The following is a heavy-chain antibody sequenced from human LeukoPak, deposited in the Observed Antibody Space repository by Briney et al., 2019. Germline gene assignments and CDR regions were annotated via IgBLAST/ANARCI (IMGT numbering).Heavy chain of an antibody. D-gene: IGHD3-16*01. V-gene: IGHV3-23*01. J-gene: IGHJ6*03. Sequence: GGSLRLSCAASGFTFSSYAMSWVRQAPGKGLEWVSAISGSGGSTYYADSAKGRFTISRDNSKNTLYLQMNSLRAEDTAVYYCAKAGLGGVTGYYYYYYMDVWGKGTTVTVSS. CDR2: ISGSGGST. CDR1: GFTFSSYA. CDR3: AKAGLGGVTGYYYYYYMDV.